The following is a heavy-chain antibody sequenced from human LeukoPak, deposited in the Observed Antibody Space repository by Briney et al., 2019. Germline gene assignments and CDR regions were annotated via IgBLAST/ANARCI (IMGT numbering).Heavy chain of an antibody. Sequence: PSETLSLTCTVSGGSISSDNYQWSWIRQPPGKGLEWIGYINYSGSTYYNPSLKSRVTISVDTSKNHFSLKLSSVTAADTAVSYCARYGSGSTWFDPWGQGTLVTVSS. CDR1: GGSISSDNYQ. CDR2: INYSGST. J-gene: IGHJ5*02. CDR3: ARYGSGSTWFDP. D-gene: IGHD3-10*01. V-gene: IGHV4-30-4*01.